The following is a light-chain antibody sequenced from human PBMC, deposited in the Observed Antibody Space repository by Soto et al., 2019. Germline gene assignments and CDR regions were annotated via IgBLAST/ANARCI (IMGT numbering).Light chain of an antibody. Sequence: QSALTQPASVSGSPGQSITISCTGTSSDVGGYNYVSWYQQHPGRAPKLMIFDVSNRPSGVANLFSCYKSGNTASLTISGLQTEDDADYYCSSYTSTSTWVFGGGTKVTVL. CDR3: SSYTSTSTWV. CDR2: DVS. V-gene: IGLV2-14*01. CDR1: SSDVGGYNY. J-gene: IGLJ3*02.